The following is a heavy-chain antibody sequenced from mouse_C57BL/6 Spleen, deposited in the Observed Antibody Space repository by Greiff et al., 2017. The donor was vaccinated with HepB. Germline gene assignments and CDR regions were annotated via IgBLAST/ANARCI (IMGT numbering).Heavy chain of an antibody. CDR2: ISYDGSN. J-gene: IGHJ3*01. Sequence: EVKLEESGPGLVKPSQSLSLTCSVTGYSITSGYYWNWIRQFPGNKLEWMGYISYDGSNNYNPSLKNRISITRDTSKNQFFLKLNSVTTEDTATYYCARDSSGPAWFAYWGQRTLVTVSA. CDR3: ARDSSGPAWFAY. V-gene: IGHV3-6*01. D-gene: IGHD3-2*02. CDR1: GYSITSGYY.